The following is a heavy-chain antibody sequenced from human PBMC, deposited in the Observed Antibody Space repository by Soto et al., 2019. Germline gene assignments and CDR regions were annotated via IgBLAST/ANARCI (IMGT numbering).Heavy chain of an antibody. V-gene: IGHV1-69*13. D-gene: IGHD3-22*01. CDR3: ARDLYYYDSSGPMGY. CDR2: IIPIFGTA. J-gene: IGHJ4*02. CDR1: GGTFSSYA. Sequence: SVKVSCKASGGTFSSYAISWVRQAPGQGLEWMGGIIPIFGTANYAQKFQGRVTITAHESTSTAYMELSSLRSEDTAVYYCARDLYYYDSSGPMGYWGQGTLVTVSS.